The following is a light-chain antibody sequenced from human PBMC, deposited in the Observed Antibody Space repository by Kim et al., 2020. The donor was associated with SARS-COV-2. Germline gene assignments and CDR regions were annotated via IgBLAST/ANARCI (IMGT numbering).Light chain of an antibody. CDR2: DAS. V-gene: IGKV3-11*01. Sequence: EVVLTQSPATLSLSPGERATLSCRASRSISSYLAWYQQKPGQPPRLLIYDASDRATGIPVRFSGSGSGTDFTLTISSLEPEDCAVYYCQQRSNWPWTFGQGTKVDIK. CDR1: RSISSY. CDR3: QQRSNWPWT. J-gene: IGKJ1*01.